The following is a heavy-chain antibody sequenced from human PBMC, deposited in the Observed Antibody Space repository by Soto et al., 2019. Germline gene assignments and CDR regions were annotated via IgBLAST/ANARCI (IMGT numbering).Heavy chain of an antibody. CDR1: GFNFITYS. D-gene: IGHD3-22*01. CDR2: ISSSAVYL. J-gene: IGHJ4*02. Sequence: EVQLVESGGGLVRPGGSLRLSCAASGFNFITYSLSWVRQAPGKGLDWVASISSSAVYLDYADSVKGRFTISRDNANNSLYLQMNSLRAEDTATYYCVRDGLDYYDTERLYFDKWGQGTLVTVSS. V-gene: IGHV3-21*01. CDR3: VRDGLDYYDTERLYFDK.